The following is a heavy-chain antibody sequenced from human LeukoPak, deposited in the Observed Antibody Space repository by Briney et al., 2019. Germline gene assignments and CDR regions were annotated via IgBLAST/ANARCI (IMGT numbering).Heavy chain of an antibody. CDR3: ASLSTTIFGVALRYYYYMDV. V-gene: IGHV3-33*01. J-gene: IGHJ6*03. CDR2: IWYDGSNK. CDR1: GFTFSSYG. D-gene: IGHD3-3*01. Sequence: PGGSLRLSCAASGFTFSSYGMHWVRQAPGKGLEWVAVIWYDGSNKYYADSVKGRFTISRDNSKNTLYLQMNSLRAEDTAVYYCASLSTTIFGVALRYYYYMDVWGKGTTVTVSS.